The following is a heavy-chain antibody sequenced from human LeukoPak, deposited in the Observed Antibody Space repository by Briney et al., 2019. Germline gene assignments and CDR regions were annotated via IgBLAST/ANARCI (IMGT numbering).Heavy chain of an antibody. J-gene: IGHJ4*02. CDR1: GFTVSSNY. CDR3: ARAVLRKGVDY. V-gene: IGHV3-66*01. CDR2: IYSDGST. D-gene: IGHD3-3*01. Sequence: GGSLRLSCAASGFTVSSNYMSWVRQAPGKGLEWVSVIYSDGSTYYADSVKGRFTISRDNSKNTLYLQMNSLRAEDTAVYYCARAVLRKGVDYWGQGTLVTVSS.